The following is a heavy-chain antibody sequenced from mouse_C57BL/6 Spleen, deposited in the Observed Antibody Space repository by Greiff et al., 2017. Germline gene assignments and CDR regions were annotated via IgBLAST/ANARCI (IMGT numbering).Heavy chain of an antibody. J-gene: IGHJ4*01. CDR1: GFTFSDYG. CDR2: ISSGSSTI. V-gene: IGHV5-17*01. D-gene: IGHD5-5*01. Sequence: EVMLVASGGGLVKPGGSLKLSCAASGFTFSDYGMHWVRQAPETGLEWVAYISSGSSTIYYADTVKGRFTISRDNAKNTLCLQMTSLRSEDTAMYYCARSTFLNYAMDYWGQGTSVTVCS. CDR3: ARSTFLNYAMDY.